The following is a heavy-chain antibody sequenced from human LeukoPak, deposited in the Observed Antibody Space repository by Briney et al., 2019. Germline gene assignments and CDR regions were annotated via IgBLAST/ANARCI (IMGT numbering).Heavy chain of an antibody. CDR2: IIPIFGTA. CDR1: GGTFSSYA. V-gene: IGHV1-69*05. Sequence: SSVKVSCKASGGTFSSYAISWVRQAPGQGLEWMGRIIPIFGTANYAQKFQGRVTITTDESTSTAYMELSSLRSEDTAVYYCAYTAMVTTYYYYYMGVWGKGTTVTVSS. D-gene: IGHD5-18*01. CDR3: AYTAMVTTYYYYYMGV. J-gene: IGHJ6*03.